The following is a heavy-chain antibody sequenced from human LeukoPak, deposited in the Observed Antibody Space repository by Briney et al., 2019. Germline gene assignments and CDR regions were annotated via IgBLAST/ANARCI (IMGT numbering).Heavy chain of an antibody. J-gene: IGHJ4*02. CDR3: ASDSSSWDY. Sequence: GGSLRLSCAASGFTFSSYAMSWVRQAPGKGLEWVSAISGSGAGTYYADSVKGRFTISRDNSKNTLYLQMNSLRAEDTAVYYCASDSSSWDYWGQGTLVTVSS. CDR2: ISGSGAGT. V-gene: IGHV3-23*01. CDR1: GFTFSSYA. D-gene: IGHD6-13*01.